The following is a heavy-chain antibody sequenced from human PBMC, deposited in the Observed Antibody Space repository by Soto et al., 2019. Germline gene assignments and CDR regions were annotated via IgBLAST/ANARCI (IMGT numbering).Heavy chain of an antibody. CDR1: GGTFSSYA. D-gene: IGHD3-3*02. CDR2: IIPIFGTA. J-gene: IGHJ6*02. CDR3: VNELDRTLPYYYYGMDV. V-gene: IGHV1-69*13. Sequence: SVKVSCKASGGTFSSYAISWVRQAPGQGLEWMGGIIPIFGTANYAQKFQGRVTITADESTSTAYMELSSPRSEDTAVYYCVNELDRTLPYYYYGMDVWGQGTTVTVSS.